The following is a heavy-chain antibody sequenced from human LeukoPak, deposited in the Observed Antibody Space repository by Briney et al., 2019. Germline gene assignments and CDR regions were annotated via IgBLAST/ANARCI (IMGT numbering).Heavy chain of an antibody. V-gene: IGHV3-49*04. J-gene: IGHJ5*02. D-gene: IGHD2/OR15-2a*01. CDR3: TRTTYFLEAGVWFDP. CDR1: GFTFGDYA. CDR2: IRSKAYGGAT. Sequence: GGSLRLSCTTPGFTFGDYAMSWVRQAPGKGLEWVGFIRSKAYGGATEYAASVKGRFTISRDDSKSIAYLQMNSLKTEDTAVYYCTRTTYFLEAGVWFDPWGQGTLVTVSS.